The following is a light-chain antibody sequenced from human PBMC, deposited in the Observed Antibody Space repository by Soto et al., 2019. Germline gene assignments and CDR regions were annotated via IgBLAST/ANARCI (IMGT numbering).Light chain of an antibody. CDR2: AAS. CDR3: QQLEGFT. V-gene: IGKV1-9*01. J-gene: IGKJ3*01. Sequence: DIQLTQSPSFLSASVGDRVTITCRASQGISSYLAWYQQKPGKAPKLLIYAASTLQSGVPSRFSGSGSGTEFTLTISSLQPEDFATYYCQQLEGFTFGPGTKVDIK. CDR1: QGISSY.